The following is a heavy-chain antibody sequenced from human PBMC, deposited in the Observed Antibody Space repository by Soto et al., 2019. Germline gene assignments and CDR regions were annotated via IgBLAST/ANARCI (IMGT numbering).Heavy chain of an antibody. V-gene: IGHV4-38-2*02. Sequence: TLSLTCAVSGFSIIIGYFWGWIRQPPGKGPEWLGSIYHSGTTYYNPSVKGRVTISVDTSKNQFSLKMSSVTAADTAVYYCARDSSGYYWFDPWGQGTLVTVSS. D-gene: IGHD3-22*01. J-gene: IGHJ5*02. CDR2: IYHSGTT. CDR1: GFSIIIGYF. CDR3: ARDSSGYYWFDP.